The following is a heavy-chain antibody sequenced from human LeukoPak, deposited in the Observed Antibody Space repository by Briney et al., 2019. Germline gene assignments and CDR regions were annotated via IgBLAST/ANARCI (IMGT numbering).Heavy chain of an antibody. Sequence: PSETLSLTCTVSGGSISSYYWSWIRQPPGKGLEWIGYIYYSGSTNYNPSLKSRVTISVDTSKNQFSLKLSSVTAADTAVYYCARDPNRYAAAHAFEYWGQGTLVTVSS. V-gene: IGHV4-59*01. CDR2: IYYSGST. D-gene: IGHD6-13*01. CDR3: ARDPNRYAAAHAFEY. J-gene: IGHJ4*02. CDR1: GGSISSYY.